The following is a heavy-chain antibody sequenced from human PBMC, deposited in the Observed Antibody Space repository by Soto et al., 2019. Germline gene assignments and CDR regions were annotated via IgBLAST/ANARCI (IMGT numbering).Heavy chain of an antibody. CDR1: GFTFSSYW. Sequence: LRLSCAASGFTFSSYWMHWVRQAPGKGLVWVSRINSDGSSTSYADSVKGRFTISRDNAKNTLYLQMNSLRAEDTAVYYCAGSYYSLGFDPWGQGTLVTVSS. CDR2: INSDGSST. V-gene: IGHV3-74*01. CDR3: AGSYYSLGFDP. D-gene: IGHD4-4*01. J-gene: IGHJ5*02.